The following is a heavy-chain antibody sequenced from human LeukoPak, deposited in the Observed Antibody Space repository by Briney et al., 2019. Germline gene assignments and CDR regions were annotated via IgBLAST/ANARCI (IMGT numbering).Heavy chain of an antibody. Sequence: GGSLRLSCAASGFTLGTYDMYWVRQAPGKGLECVPSISRSGGSTYYADSVKGRFTISRDNSKNTLYLQMSSLRADDTAVYYCSKKGQSEDYGKPGWGQGTLVTVSS. J-gene: IGHJ4*02. D-gene: IGHD4-17*01. CDR1: GFTLGTYD. V-gene: IGHV3-23*01. CDR3: SKKGQSEDYGKPG. CDR2: ISRSGGST.